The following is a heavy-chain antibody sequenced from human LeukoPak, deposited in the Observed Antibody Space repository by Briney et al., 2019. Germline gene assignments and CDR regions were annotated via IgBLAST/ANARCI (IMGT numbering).Heavy chain of an antibody. CDR2: ISSSSSYT. Sequence: GGSLRLSCAASVFTFSDYYMRWIRQAPGKGLEWVSYISSSSSYTNYPDSVKGRFTISRDNAKNSLYLQMNSLRAEDTAVYYCAREFYDSGGYYLDYWGQGTLVTVSS. CDR1: VFTFSDYY. J-gene: IGHJ4*02. V-gene: IGHV3-11*05. D-gene: IGHD3-22*01. CDR3: AREFYDSGGYYLDY.